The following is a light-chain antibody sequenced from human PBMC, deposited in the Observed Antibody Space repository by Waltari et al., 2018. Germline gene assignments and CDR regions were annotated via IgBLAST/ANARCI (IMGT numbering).Light chain of an antibody. J-gene: IGKJ2*01. CDR3: QQYKSLPYT. V-gene: IGKV1-33*01. CDR1: QDITTF. CDR2: DAS. Sequence: DIQMTQSPSSLSASVGDRVTITCQTSQDITTFVNWYQQKPGTAPKLLIYDASKLETGVPSRFSGSGSGTDFTFSISSLQPEDIATYYCQQYKSLPYTFGQGTKVEIK.